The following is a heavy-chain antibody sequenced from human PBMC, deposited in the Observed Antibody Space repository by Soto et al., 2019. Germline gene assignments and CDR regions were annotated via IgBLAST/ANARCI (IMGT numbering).Heavy chain of an antibody. CDR1: GFTFSSYA. J-gene: IGHJ4*02. CDR2: ISGSGEST. D-gene: IGHD3-22*01. V-gene: IGHV3-23*01. CDR3: AKYSSYWDEDY. Sequence: EVQLLESGGGLVQPGGSLRLSCAASGFTFSSYAMTWVRQAPGEGLQWVSSISGSGESTLHADSVKGRSTISRDNAKNPLTLQMNSLRAADTAIYYCAKYSSYWDEDYWGQGTLVTVSS.